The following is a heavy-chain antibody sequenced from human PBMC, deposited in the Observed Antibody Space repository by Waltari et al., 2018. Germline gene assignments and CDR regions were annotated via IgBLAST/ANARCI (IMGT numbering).Heavy chain of an antibody. CDR3: ARGMSSVWYGPFDY. D-gene: IGHD6-19*01. CDR2: VYYTGNT. V-gene: IGHV4-59*08. CDR1: GGSINIYY. Sequence: QVQLQESGPGLVKPSETLSLTCTVSGGSINIYYRSWIRQPPGKGLEWIGYVYYTGNTIYNPSLESRVTLSADTSKNQVSLRLRSVTAADTAVYYCARGMSSVWYGPFDYWGQGTLVTVSS. J-gene: IGHJ4*02.